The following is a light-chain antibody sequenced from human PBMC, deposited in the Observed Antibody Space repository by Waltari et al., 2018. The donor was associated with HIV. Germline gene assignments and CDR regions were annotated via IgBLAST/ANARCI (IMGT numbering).Light chain of an antibody. V-gene: IGKV3-15*01. Sequence: EVVMAQYPATLSVSPGERAILSCRARQSVSTSLAWYQQKPGQAPMLLIFGTSTRATGVSARFSGSWSGTYFSLTSSSLQSEDLAVYYCQQYKNGWTFGQGTKVDIK. CDR3: QQYKNGWT. CDR2: GTS. J-gene: IGKJ1*01. CDR1: QSVSTS.